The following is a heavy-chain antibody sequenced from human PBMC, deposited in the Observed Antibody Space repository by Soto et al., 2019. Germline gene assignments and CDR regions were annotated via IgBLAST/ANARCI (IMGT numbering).Heavy chain of an antibody. CDR3: ATMGPGPILEDRFYYYVIDV. D-gene: IGHD3-10*02. J-gene: IGHJ6*02. V-gene: IGHV3-30*03. Sequence: QTQVVESGGGVVQPGTSLRLSCAASGFTFNYYGMHWVRQAPGKGLEWMAVISYDGTKKHYADSIKGRFAISRDNSRNTVYFQLNSLRPEDTAVYYCATMGPGPILEDRFYYYVIDVWGQGTTVTVSS. CDR2: ISYDGTKK. CDR1: GFTFNYYG.